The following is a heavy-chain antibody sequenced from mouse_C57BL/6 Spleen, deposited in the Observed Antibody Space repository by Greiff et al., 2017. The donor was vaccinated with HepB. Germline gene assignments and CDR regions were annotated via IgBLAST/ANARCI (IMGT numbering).Heavy chain of an antibody. CDR1: GYSFTDYN. D-gene: IGHD2-3*01. CDR2: INPNYGTT. Sequence: EVKLMESGPELVKPGASVKISCKASGYSFTDYNMNWVKQSNGKSLEWIGVINPNYGTTSYNQKFKGKATLTVDQSSSTAYMQLNSLTSEDSAVYYCARSGESIYDGLSYFDYWGQGTTLTVSS. V-gene: IGHV1-39*01. CDR3: ARSGESIYDGLSYFDY. J-gene: IGHJ2*01.